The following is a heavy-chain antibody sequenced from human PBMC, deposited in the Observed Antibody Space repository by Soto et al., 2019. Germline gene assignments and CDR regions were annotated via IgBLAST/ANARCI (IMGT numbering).Heavy chain of an antibody. CDR2: ISAYSGNT. CDR1: GYTFSSYG. Sequence: ASVKVSCKASGYTFSSYGISWVRQAPGQGLEWMGWISAYSGNTDFAQKFQGRVTVTRNTSISTAYMELSSLRSEDTAVYYCARAVSDGMDVWGQGTTVTVSS. CDR3: ARAVSDGMDV. V-gene: IGHV1-8*02. J-gene: IGHJ6*02.